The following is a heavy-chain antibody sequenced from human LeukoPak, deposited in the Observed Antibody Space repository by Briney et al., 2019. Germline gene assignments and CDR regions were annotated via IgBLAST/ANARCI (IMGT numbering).Heavy chain of an antibody. CDR1: GFTFSSYG. Sequence: GSLRLSCAASGFTFSSYGMSWVRQAPGKGLEWVSAISGSGGSTYYADSVKGRFTISRDNSKNTLYLQMNSLRAEDTAVYYCAKVSGDIVVVVADDAFDIWGQGTMVTVSS. CDR2: ISGSGGST. D-gene: IGHD2-15*01. J-gene: IGHJ3*02. V-gene: IGHV3-23*01. CDR3: AKVSGDIVVVVADDAFDI.